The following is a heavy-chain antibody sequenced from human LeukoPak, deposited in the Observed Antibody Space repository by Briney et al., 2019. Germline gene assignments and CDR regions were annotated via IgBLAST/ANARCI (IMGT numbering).Heavy chain of an antibody. CDR1: GFTFSHHG. Sequence: PGRPLRLSCAATGFTFSHHGMHWVRQAPGKGLEWVAAISFDGSDHYYADSVKGRFTMSRVNSKNTVCLQMNSLRAEDTAVYYCARGGYPYGMDVWGPGTTVTVSS. D-gene: IGHD3-16*02. CDR2: ISFDGSDH. J-gene: IGHJ6*02. CDR3: ARGGYPYGMDV. V-gene: IGHV3-30*03.